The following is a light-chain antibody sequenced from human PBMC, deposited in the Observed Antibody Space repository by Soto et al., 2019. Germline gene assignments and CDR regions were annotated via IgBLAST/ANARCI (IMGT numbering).Light chain of an antibody. CDR3: CSYAGDSYV. J-gene: IGLJ1*01. Sequence: QSALTQPRSVSGSPGQSVTFSCTGTNSDVGGYNYVSWYQQHPGKAPKLMIYAVSKRPSGVPDRFSGSKSGNTASLTISGLQAEDEADYYCCSYAGDSYVFETGTKLTVL. V-gene: IGLV2-11*01. CDR1: NSDVGGYNY. CDR2: AVS.